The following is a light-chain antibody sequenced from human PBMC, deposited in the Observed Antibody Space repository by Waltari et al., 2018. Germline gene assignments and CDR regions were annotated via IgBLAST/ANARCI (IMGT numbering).Light chain of an antibody. CDR1: SSDVGGYNY. V-gene: IGLV2-14*01. Sequence: QSALTQPASVSGSPGQSITISCTGTSSDVGGYNYVSWYQHYLGKAPKLIIYEVTNRPSGVSNRFSGSKSGNTASLTISGLRTEDEADYYCSSYTSSSAYVFGGGTRVTVL. J-gene: IGLJ1*01. CDR3: SSYTSSSAYV. CDR2: EVT.